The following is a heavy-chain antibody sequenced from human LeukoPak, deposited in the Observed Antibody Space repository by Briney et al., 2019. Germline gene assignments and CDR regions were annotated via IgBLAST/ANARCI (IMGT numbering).Heavy chain of an antibody. CDR3: AKWDYDILTGPNFDY. Sequence: PGGSLRLSCAASGFTFSSYAMSWVPQAPGRGREWVSATSGSGGRTYYADSVKGRYTISRDNSKNTLYLQMNSLRAEDTAVYYCAKWDYDILTGPNFDYWGQGTLVTVSS. CDR1: GFTFSSYA. J-gene: IGHJ4*02. D-gene: IGHD3-9*01. V-gene: IGHV3-23*01. CDR2: TSGSGGRT.